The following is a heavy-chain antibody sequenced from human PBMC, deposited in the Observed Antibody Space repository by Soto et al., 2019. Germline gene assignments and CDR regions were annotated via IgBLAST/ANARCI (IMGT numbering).Heavy chain of an antibody. CDR1: GYTFTSYA. CDR2: INAGNGNT. V-gene: IGHV1-3*01. J-gene: IGHJ4*02. D-gene: IGHD3-10*01. Sequence: QVQLVQSGAEVKKPGASVKVSCKASGYTFTSYAMHWVRQAPGQRLEWMGWINAGNGNTKYSQKFQGRVTITRDTSASTAYMELSSLRSEDTAVYYCARSSDDSGNFDYWGQGTLVTVSS. CDR3: ARSSDDSGNFDY.